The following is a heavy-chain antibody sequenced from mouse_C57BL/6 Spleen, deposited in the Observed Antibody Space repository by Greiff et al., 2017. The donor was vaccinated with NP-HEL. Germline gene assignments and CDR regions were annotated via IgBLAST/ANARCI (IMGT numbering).Heavy chain of an antibody. Sequence: VMLVESGAELARPGASVKMSCKASGYTFTSYTMHWVKQRPGQGLEWIGYINPSSGYTKYNQKFKDKATLTADKSSSTAYMQLSSLTSEDSAVYYCASAGTSAMDYWGQGTSVTVSS. J-gene: IGHJ4*01. CDR2: INPSSGYT. CDR1: GYTFTSYT. V-gene: IGHV1-4*01. CDR3: ASAGTSAMDY. D-gene: IGHD4-1*01.